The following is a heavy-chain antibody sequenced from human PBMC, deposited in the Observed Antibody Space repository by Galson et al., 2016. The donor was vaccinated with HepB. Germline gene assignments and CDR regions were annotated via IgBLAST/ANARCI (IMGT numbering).Heavy chain of an antibody. D-gene: IGHD3-22*01. CDR3: AGDDFYDSSGYAFHV. V-gene: IGHV3-23*01. J-gene: IGHJ3*01. CDR2: ISGGGSNT. Sequence: SLRLSCAASGFAFSGFALSWVRQAPGKGPEWVSGISGGGSNTYYAESVKGRFSIARDNSKDTLYLQMNSLRAEDTATYYCAGDDFYDSSGYAFHVWGRGTMVTVSS. CDR1: GFAFSGFA.